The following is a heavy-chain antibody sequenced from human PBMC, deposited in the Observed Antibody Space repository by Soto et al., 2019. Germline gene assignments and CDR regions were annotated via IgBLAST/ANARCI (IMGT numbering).Heavy chain of an antibody. CDR3: XXXXXXXXXXXXXSYYYYMDV. J-gene: IGHJ6*03. V-gene: IGHV4-59*01. CDR1: GGSISSYY. Sequence: QVQLQESGPGLVKPSETLSLTCTVSGGSISSYYWSWIRQPPGKGLEWIGYIYYSGSTNYNPSLKSRVTISVDTSXNQFSLXXXXXXXXXXXXXXXXXXXXXXXXXXXXSYYYYMDVWGKGTTVTVSS. CDR2: IYYSGST.